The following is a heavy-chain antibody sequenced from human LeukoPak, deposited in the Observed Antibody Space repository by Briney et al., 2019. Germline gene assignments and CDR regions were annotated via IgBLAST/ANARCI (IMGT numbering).Heavy chain of an antibody. CDR3: ARGSRGSYKTGGYFDY. J-gene: IGHJ4*02. Sequence: GGSLRLSCAASGFTFSSYAMHWVRQAPGKGLEWVAVISYDGSNKYYADSVKGRFTISRDNSKNTLYLQMNSLRAEDTAVYYCARGSRGSYKTGGYFDYWGQGTLVTVSS. V-gene: IGHV3-30-3*01. CDR2: ISYDGSNK. D-gene: IGHD1-26*01. CDR1: GFTFSSYA.